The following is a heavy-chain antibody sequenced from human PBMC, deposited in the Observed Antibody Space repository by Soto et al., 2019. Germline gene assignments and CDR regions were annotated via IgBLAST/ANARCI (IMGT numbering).Heavy chain of an antibody. J-gene: IGHJ4*02. CDR1: GYTFTSYA. V-gene: IGHV1-3*01. D-gene: IGHD5-18*01. CDR3: ARDTGYSYGYN. Sequence: QVQLVQSGAEVKKPGASVKVSCKASGYTFTSYAMHWVRQAPGQRLEWMGWINAGNGNTKYSQKFQGRGTITRATSASTAYMELSSLRSEDTAVYYCARDTGYSYGYNWGQGTLVTVSS. CDR2: INAGNGNT.